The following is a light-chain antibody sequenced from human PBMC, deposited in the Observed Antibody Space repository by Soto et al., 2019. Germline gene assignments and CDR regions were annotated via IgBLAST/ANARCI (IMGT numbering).Light chain of an antibody. J-gene: IGLJ1*01. V-gene: IGLV2-14*02. CDR3: TSYTSKNTHV. CDR2: DVS. Sequence: ALTQPASVSRSPGQSITIACAGTSSDIGRYNMVSWYQQHPGKVPKLLIYDVSIRPSGVSDRFSGSRSGNTASLTISGLQPEDEADYYCTSYTSKNTHVFGSGTKVTVL. CDR1: SSDIGRYNM.